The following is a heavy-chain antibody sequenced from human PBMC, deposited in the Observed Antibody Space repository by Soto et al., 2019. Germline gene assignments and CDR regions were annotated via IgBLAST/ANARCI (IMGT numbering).Heavy chain of an antibody. V-gene: IGHV1-69*08. CDR3: ARDVLVVVPDADKGDY. D-gene: IGHD2-2*01. CDR2: IIPILGIA. J-gene: IGHJ4*02. Sequence: QVQLVQSGAEVKKPGSSVKVSCKASGGTFSSYTISWVRQAPGQGLEWMGRIIPILGIANYAQKFQGRVRTXPAXANHGPKFQGRVTITPGKHTSXAYMELSSLRSEDTAVYYCARDVLVVVPDADKGDYWGQGTLVTVSS. CDR1: GGTFSSYT.